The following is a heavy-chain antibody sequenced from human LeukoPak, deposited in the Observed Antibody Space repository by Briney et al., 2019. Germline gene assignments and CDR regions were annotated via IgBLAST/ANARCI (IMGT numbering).Heavy chain of an antibody. CDR3: AKVKGYSSSWLDY. V-gene: IGHV3-30-3*01. D-gene: IGHD6-13*01. J-gene: IGHJ4*02. CDR2: ISYDGSNK. CDR1: GFTFSSYA. Sequence: GRSLRLSCAASGFTFSSYAMHWVRQAPGKGLEWVAVISYDGSNKYYADSVKGRFTISRDNSKNTLYLQMNSLRAEDTAVYYCAKVKGYSSSWLDYWGQGTLVTVSS.